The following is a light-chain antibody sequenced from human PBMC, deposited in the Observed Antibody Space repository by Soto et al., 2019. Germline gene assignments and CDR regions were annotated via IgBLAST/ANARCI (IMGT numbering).Light chain of an antibody. Sequence: EIGVTQSPATLSASPGERVTLSCRASQFVSRRLAWYQQRLGQVPRLLIYDTSTRAPGISARFSGSGSGTEFTLTISSLQSEDFAVYYCQEYIHWPPGMFGPGTTVDIK. V-gene: IGKV3-15*01. CDR2: DTS. CDR3: QEYIHWPPGM. CDR1: QFVSRR. J-gene: IGKJ1*01.